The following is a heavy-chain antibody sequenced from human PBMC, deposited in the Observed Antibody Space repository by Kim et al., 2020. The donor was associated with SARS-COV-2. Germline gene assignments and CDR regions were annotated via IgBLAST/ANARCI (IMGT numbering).Heavy chain of an antibody. CDR2: SCVHT. CDR3: AKEWWVG. J-gene: IGHJ4*02. V-gene: IGHV3-23*01. D-gene: IGHD3-10*01. Sequence: SCVHTTYVAPVKGRFTISRDSSKNTLYLLMNSLRAEDTAVYYCAKEWWVGWGQGTLVTVSS.